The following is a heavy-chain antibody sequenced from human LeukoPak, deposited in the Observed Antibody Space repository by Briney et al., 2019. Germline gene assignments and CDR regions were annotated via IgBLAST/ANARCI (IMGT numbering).Heavy chain of an antibody. J-gene: IGHJ5*02. CDR1: GGSFSGYY. CDR2: INHSGST. V-gene: IGHV4-34*01. D-gene: IGHD6-13*01. CDR3: ARGRGSSWYGWFDP. Sequence: PSETLSLTCAVYGGSFSGYYWSWIRQPPGKGLEWIGEINHSGSTNYNPPLKSRVTISVDTSKNQFSLKLSSVTAADTAVYYCARGRGSSWYGWFDPWGQGTLVTVSS.